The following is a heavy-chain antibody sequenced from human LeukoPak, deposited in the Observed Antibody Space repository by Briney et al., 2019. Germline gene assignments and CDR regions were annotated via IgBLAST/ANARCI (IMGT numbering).Heavy chain of an antibody. D-gene: IGHD3-3*01. CDR2: IRYDGSKK. CDR3: ARGFDLDF. CDR1: GFTFSSYG. J-gene: IGHJ4*02. Sequence: GGSLRLSCAASGFTFSSYGMHWVRQAPGKGLEWVAFIRYDGSKKDYTDSVKGRFTISRDNSKNTLYLQMNSLRTEDTAVYYCARGFDLDFWGQGTLVTVSS. V-gene: IGHV3-30*02.